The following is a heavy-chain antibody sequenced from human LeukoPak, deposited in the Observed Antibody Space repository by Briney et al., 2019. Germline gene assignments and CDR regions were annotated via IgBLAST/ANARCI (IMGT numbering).Heavy chain of an antibody. V-gene: IGHV5-51*01. CDR3: ARGKYGSGSYYTLNFDY. CDR1: GYSFTSYW. CDR2: IYPGDSDT. J-gene: IGHJ4*02. D-gene: IGHD3-10*01. Sequence: GESLKISCKGSGYSFTSYWIGWVRQMPGKGLEWMGIIYPGDSDTRYSPSFQGQVTIPADKSISTAYLQWSSLKASGTAMYYCARGKYGSGSYYTLNFDYWGQGTLVTVSS.